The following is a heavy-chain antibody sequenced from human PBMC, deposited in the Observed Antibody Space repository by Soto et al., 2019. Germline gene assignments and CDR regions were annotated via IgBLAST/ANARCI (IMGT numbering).Heavy chain of an antibody. Sequence: GGSLRLSCAASEFTFSNYAMSWVRQAPGKGLEWVSAISYGGGTTYYADSVKGRFTISRDNSKNTLYLQMNSLRAEDTAVYYCAKNPGYYYVAFDYWGLGTLVTVSS. V-gene: IGHV3-23*01. D-gene: IGHD3-22*01. CDR3: AKNPGYYYVAFDY. CDR2: ISYGGGTT. J-gene: IGHJ4*02. CDR1: EFTFSNYA.